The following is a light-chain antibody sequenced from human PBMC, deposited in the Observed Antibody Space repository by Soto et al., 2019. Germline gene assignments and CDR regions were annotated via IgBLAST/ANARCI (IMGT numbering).Light chain of an antibody. V-gene: IGKV1-5*01. CDR1: QSISGW. Sequence: DIQMTQSPSTLSASVGDRVTITCRASQSISGWLAWYQQKPGKAPKLLIYDASNLESGVPSRFSGSGSGTEFSPTINSLQPDDFATYYCQQYASYSWTFGQGTKVDIK. CDR3: QQYASYSWT. J-gene: IGKJ1*01. CDR2: DAS.